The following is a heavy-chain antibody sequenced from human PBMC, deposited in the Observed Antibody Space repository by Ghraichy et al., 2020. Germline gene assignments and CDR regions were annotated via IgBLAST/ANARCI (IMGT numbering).Heavy chain of an antibody. CDR2: ISSSGSNII. Sequence: GGSLRLSCAASGFTFSDYYMSWIRQAPGKGLEWVSYISSSGSNIIYYADAVKRRIIISRDNANNSELLQMNNWRAEDTAVYYCARDYHPFRYYGMDVWGRGTTFPVSS. CDR3: ARDYHPFRYYGMDV. D-gene: IGHD1-14*01. V-gene: IGHV3-11*01. CDR1: GFTFSDYY. J-gene: IGHJ6*02.